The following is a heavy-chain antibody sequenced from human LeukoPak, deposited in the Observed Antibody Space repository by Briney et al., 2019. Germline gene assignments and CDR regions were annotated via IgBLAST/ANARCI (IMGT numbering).Heavy chain of an antibody. CDR1: SGSISSYY. V-gene: IGHV4-59*08. Sequence: SETLSLTCTVSSGSISSYYWSWIRQPPGKGLEWIGYIYYSGSTNYNPSLKSRVTISVDTSKNQFSLKLSSVTAADTAVYYCARRGYSNEFDYWGQGTLVTVSS. CDR3: ARRGYSNEFDY. D-gene: IGHD4-11*01. J-gene: IGHJ4*02. CDR2: IYYSGST.